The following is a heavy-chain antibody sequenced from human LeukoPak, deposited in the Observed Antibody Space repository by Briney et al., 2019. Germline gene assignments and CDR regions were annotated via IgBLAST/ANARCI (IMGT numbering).Heavy chain of an antibody. CDR3: ARAVSNYYFWYFDL. Sequence: PGGSLRLSCAASGFTFSRDSMNWVRQAPGKGLEWVSYINGGGSPIYYADSVKGRFTVSRDDAKSSLYLQMNSLRAEDTAVYYCARAVSNYYFWYFDLWGRGTLVTVSS. V-gene: IGHV3-48*01. D-gene: IGHD4-11*01. CDR1: GFTFSRDS. CDR2: INGGGSPI. J-gene: IGHJ2*01.